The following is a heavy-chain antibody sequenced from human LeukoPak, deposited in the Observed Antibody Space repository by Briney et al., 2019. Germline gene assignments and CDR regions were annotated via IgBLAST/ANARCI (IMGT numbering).Heavy chain of an antibody. CDR2: ISGSGDST. CDR3: AKGGWGTVLDY. Sequence: GGSLRLSCAASGFTFSNYAMPWVRQAPGKGLEWVSTISGSGDSTYYSDSVKGRFTTSRDNSENTLYLQLNSLRPEDTAVYYCAKGGWGTVLDYWGQGTLVTVSP. V-gene: IGHV3-23*01. CDR1: GFTFSNYA. D-gene: IGHD3-16*01. J-gene: IGHJ4*02.